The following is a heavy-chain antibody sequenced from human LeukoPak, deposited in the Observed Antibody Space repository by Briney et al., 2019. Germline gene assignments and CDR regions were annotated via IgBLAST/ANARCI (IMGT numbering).Heavy chain of an antibody. CDR3: ARDLGDLHAFDI. Sequence: GGSLRLSCAASGFTVSSNYMSWVRQAPGKGLEWVSVISSGGSTYYADSVKGRFTISRDNSKNTLYLQMNSLRAEDTAVYYCARDLGDLHAFDIWGQGTMVTVSS. V-gene: IGHV3-53*01. D-gene: IGHD4-17*01. J-gene: IGHJ3*02. CDR2: ISSGGST. CDR1: GFTVSSNY.